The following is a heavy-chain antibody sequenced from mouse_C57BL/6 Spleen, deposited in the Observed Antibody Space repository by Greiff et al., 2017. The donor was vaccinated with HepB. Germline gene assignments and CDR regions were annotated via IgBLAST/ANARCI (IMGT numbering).Heavy chain of an antibody. CDR3: ARHDGSSYEYFDV. CDR1: GFTFSSSG. D-gene: IGHD1-1*01. Sequence: EVKLMESGGDLVKPGGSLKLSCAASGFTFSSSGMSWVRQTPDTRLEWVATISSGGSYTYYPDSVKGRFTISRDNAKNTLYLQMSRRKSEDTAMYYCARHDGSSYEYFDVWGTGTTVTVSS. J-gene: IGHJ1*03. CDR2: ISSGGSYT. V-gene: IGHV5-6*01.